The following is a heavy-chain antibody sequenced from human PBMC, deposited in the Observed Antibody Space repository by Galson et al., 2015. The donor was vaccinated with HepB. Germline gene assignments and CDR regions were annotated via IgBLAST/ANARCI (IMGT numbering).Heavy chain of an antibody. Sequence: SLRLSCAASGFTFSTFWMHWVRQVPGKGLVWVSRINSDGSSTTYADSVKGRFTISRDNAKNSLYRQMNSLRAEDTAVYYCARNLRVVTNRHFDYWGQGTLVTVSS. D-gene: IGHD3-22*01. CDR2: INSDGSST. J-gene: IGHJ4*02. CDR1: GFTFSTFW. V-gene: IGHV3-74*01. CDR3: ARNLRVVTNRHFDY.